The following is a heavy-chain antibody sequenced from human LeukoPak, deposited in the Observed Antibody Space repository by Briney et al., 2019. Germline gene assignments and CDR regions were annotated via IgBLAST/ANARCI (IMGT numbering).Heavy chain of an antibody. CDR3: AKRGSKVQFHFDY. D-gene: IGHD1-1*01. CDR1: GFTFSSYA. Sequence: GGSLRLSCAASGFTFSSYAMSWVRQAPGKGLEWVALISSDGNPKYNADSVKGRFTVSRDNSKNTLFLQMNSLRAEDTAVYFCAKRGSKVQFHFDYWGQGTLVTVSS. J-gene: IGHJ4*02. V-gene: IGHV3-30*18. CDR2: ISSDGNPK.